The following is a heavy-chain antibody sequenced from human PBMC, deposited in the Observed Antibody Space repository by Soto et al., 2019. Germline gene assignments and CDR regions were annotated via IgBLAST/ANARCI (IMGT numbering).Heavy chain of an antibody. CDR2: ISGSGGGT. D-gene: IGHD3-22*01. J-gene: IGHJ4*02. V-gene: IGHV3-23*01. Sequence: GGSLRLSCAASGFTFSRYAMSWVRQAPGKGLEWDSAISGSGGGTYYADSVKGRFTISRDNSKNTLYLQMNSLRAEDTAVYYCAKGPTYYYDSSGYFDYWGQGTLVTVSS. CDR3: AKGPTYYYDSSGYFDY. CDR1: GFTFSRYA.